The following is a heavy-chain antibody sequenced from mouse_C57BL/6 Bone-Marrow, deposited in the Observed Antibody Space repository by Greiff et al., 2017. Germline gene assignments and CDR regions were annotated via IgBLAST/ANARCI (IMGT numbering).Heavy chain of an antibody. CDR2: IYPRSGNT. J-gene: IGHJ4*01. V-gene: IGHV1-81*01. Sequence: QVQLQQSGAELARPGASVKLSCKASGYTFTSYGISWVKQRTGQGLEWIGEIYPRSGNTYYNEKFKGKATLTADKSSSTAYMELRSLTSEDSAVYFCARGGAYYDYDGRRADYWGQGTSVTVSS. CDR3: ARGGAYYDYDGRRADY. CDR1: GYTFTSYG. D-gene: IGHD2-4*01.